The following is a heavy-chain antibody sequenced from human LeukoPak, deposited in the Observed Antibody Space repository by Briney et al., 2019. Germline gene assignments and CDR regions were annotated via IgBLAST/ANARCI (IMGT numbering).Heavy chain of an antibody. Sequence: PGGSLRLSCAASGFTFSSYEMNWVRQVPGKGLEWVANIKQDGSQKYYVDSMKGRFTISRDNAKNSLFLQMSSLRAEDTAVYYCARVGYSSSSIDYWGQGTLVTVSS. CDR1: GFTFSSYE. D-gene: IGHD6-6*01. J-gene: IGHJ4*02. CDR3: ARVGYSSSSIDY. CDR2: IKQDGSQK. V-gene: IGHV3-7*01.